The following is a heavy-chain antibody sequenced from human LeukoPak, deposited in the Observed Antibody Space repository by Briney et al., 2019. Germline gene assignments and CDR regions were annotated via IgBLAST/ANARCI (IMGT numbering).Heavy chain of an antibody. CDR1: GYTFSRYW. V-gene: IGHV3-74*01. D-gene: IGHD2-2*01. J-gene: IGHJ4*02. CDR2: INSDGNSA. Sequence: PGGSLRLSWAASGYTFSRYWVHWVRQAPGKGLVWVSRINSDGNSASYADSVKGRFTISRDNAKNTLYLQMNSLRAEDTAVYYCARVACSSTSCTDFDYWGQGTLVTVSS. CDR3: ARVACSSTSCTDFDY.